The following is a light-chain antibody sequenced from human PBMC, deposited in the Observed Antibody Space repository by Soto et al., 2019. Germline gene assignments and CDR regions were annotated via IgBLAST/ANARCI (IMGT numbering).Light chain of an antibody. Sequence: QTVVTQEPSFSVSPGGTVTLTCGLSSGSVSTSYYPSWYQQTPGQAPRTLIYNTNTRSSGVPDRFSGSILGNKAALTITGAQADDESDYYCVLYIGSAISVFGGGTKLTVL. V-gene: IGLV8-61*01. CDR3: VLYIGSAISV. J-gene: IGLJ3*02. CDR2: NTN. CDR1: SGSVSTSYY.